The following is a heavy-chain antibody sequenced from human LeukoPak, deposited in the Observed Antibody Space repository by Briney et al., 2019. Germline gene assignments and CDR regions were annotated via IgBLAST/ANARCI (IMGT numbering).Heavy chain of an antibody. Sequence: GRSLRLSCAASGFTFSSYGMHWVRQAPGKGLAWVSAVGPSGSTYYADSVKGRFTISRDNSKYTLYLQMNSLRVEDTAVYYCAKRGGSYRGFDYWGQGTLVTVSS. CDR2: VGPSGST. D-gene: IGHD1-26*01. CDR1: GFTFSSYG. J-gene: IGHJ4*02. CDR3: AKRGGSYRGFDY. V-gene: IGHV3-23*01.